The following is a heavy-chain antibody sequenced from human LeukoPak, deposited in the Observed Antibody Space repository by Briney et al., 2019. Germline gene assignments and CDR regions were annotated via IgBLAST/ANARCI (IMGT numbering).Heavy chain of an antibody. D-gene: IGHD2-2*01. V-gene: IGHV4-38-2*01. CDR3: ARLYLRDHCSSTSCYGLYFDY. Sequence: PSETLSLTCAVSGYSITSGYYWGWIRQPPGKGLECIGSIYHSGSTYYNPSLKTRVTISVDTSKNQFSLKLSSVTAADTAVYYCARLYLRDHCSSTSCYGLYFDYWGQGTLVTVSS. CDR2: IYHSGST. CDR1: GYSITSGYY. J-gene: IGHJ4*02.